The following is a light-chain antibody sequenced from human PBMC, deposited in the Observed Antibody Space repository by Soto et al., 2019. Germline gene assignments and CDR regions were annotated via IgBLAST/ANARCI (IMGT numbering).Light chain of an antibody. Sequence: MTQSPLSLPVTLGQPASISYRSNQSLVQSDRIAYFSWLQQRPGRPPRRLIYKVSKRDPGVPARFSGGGAGTDFALKISRVQAEDVGVYYCMQGTRRPITFGQGTRLEI. V-gene: IGKV2-30*02. CDR2: KVS. CDR1: QSLVQSDRIAY. J-gene: IGKJ5*01. CDR3: MQGTRRPIT.